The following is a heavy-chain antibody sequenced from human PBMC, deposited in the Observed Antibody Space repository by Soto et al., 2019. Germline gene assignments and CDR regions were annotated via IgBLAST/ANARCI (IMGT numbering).Heavy chain of an antibody. J-gene: IGHJ4*02. Sequence: GGSLRLSCAASGFTFSSYAMSWVRQAPGKGLEWVSAISGSGGSTYYADSVKGRFTISRDNSKNTLYLQMNSLRAEDTAVYYCAKDGSGIAVAGPLYYFDYWGQGTLVTVSS. V-gene: IGHV3-23*01. CDR1: GFTFSSYA. D-gene: IGHD6-19*01. CDR3: AKDGSGIAVAGPLYYFDY. CDR2: ISGSGGST.